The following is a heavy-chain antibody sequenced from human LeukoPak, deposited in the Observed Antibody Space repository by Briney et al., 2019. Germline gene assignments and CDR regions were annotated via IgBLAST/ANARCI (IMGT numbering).Heavy chain of an antibody. CDR3: ARTLDGYNSGYFDY. V-gene: IGHV4-34*01. J-gene: IGHJ4*02. D-gene: IGHD5-24*01. CDR2: INHSGST. Sequence: SETLSLTCAVYGGSFSGYYWSWIRQPPGKGPEWIGEINHSGSTNYNPSLKSRVTISVDTSKNQFSLKLSSVTAADTAVYYCARTLDGYNSGYFDYWGQGTLVTVSS. CDR1: GGSFSGYY.